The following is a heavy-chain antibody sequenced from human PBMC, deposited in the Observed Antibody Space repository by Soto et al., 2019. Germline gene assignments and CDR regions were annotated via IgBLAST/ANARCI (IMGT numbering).Heavy chain of an antibody. Sequence: EVQLVESGGGLVQPGGSLRLSCEASGFTFSDYWIHWVRQAPGKGLVWLSRIKGDASTTNYPDSVMGRFTVSRDNARNTVYLQMNSLRAEDTAIYYCARGGRGYYYVDVWGKGITVTVSS. CDR3: ARGGRGYYYVDV. J-gene: IGHJ6*03. CDR2: IKGDASTT. V-gene: IGHV3-74*01. CDR1: GFTFSDYW.